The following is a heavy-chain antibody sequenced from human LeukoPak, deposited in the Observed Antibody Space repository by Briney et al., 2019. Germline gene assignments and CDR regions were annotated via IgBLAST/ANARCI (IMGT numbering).Heavy chain of an antibody. CDR3: ARGSVVVTAMTDY. Sequence: ASVKVSCKASGYTFTSYDINWVRQATGQGLEWMGWMNPNRGNTGNAQKFLGRVTMTRNTSISTAYMELSSLSSEDTAVYYCARGSVVVTAMTDYWGQGTLVTVSS. D-gene: IGHD2-21*02. CDR1: GYTFTSYD. J-gene: IGHJ4*02. CDR2: MNPNRGNT. V-gene: IGHV1-8*01.